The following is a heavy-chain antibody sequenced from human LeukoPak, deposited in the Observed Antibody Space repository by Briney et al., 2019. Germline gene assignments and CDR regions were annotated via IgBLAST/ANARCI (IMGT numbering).Heavy chain of an antibody. V-gene: IGHV4-59*01. Sequence: SETLSLTCTVSGASISSYYWSWIRQPPGKGLEWIGYIDNTESTNYNPSLKSRITISVDKSKNQFSLKLSSVTAADTAVYYCARMTYDPHGVDVWGKGTTVTVSS. CDR2: IDNTEST. CDR1: GASISSYY. CDR3: ARMTYDPHGVDV. J-gene: IGHJ6*04. D-gene: IGHD5-12*01.